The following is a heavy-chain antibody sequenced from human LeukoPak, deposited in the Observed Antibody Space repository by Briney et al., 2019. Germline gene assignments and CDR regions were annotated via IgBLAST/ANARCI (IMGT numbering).Heavy chain of an antibody. J-gene: IGHJ4*02. CDR1: GFTFSSYA. V-gene: IGHV3-30-3*01. Sequence: PGRSLKLSCAASGFTFSSYAMHWVRQAPGKGLEWVAVISYDGSNKYYADSVKGRFTISRDNSKNTLYLQMNSLRAEDTAVYYCAQMGEEMCLYCSGGSCYFDYWGQGTLVTVSS. CDR2: ISYDGSNK. D-gene: IGHD2-15*01. CDR3: AQMGEEMCLYCSGGSCYFDY.